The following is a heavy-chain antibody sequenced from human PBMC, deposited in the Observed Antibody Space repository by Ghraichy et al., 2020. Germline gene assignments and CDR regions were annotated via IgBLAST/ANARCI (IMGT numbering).Heavy chain of an antibody. J-gene: IGHJ4*02. Sequence: LSLTCAASGFTFSSYAMSWVRQAPGKGLEWVSAISGSGGSTYYADSVKGRFTISRDNSKNTLYLQMNSLRAEDTAVYYCAKLRWNSWVGNGVGGDYWGQGTLVTVSS. CDR2: ISGSGGST. D-gene: IGHD1-7*01. CDR1: GFTFSSYA. CDR3: AKLRWNSWVGNGVGGDY. V-gene: IGHV3-23*01.